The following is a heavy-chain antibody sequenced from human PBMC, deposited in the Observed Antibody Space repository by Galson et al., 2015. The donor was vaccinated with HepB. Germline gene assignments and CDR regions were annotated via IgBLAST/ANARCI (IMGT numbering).Heavy chain of an antibody. J-gene: IGHJ6*03. V-gene: IGHV4-61*02. D-gene: IGHD3-10*01. Sequence: TLSLTCAVYGGSISSGGYYWSWIRQPAGKGLEWIGRIYSSGSTNYNPSLQSRVTMSVDTSKSQFSLKLSSVTAADTAVYYCARSRGWNYYYYYMDVWGKGTTVTVSS. CDR3: ARSRGWNYYYYYMDV. CDR2: IYSSGST. CDR1: GGSISSGGYY.